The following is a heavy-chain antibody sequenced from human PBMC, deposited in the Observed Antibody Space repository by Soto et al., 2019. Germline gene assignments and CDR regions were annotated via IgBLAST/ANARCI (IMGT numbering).Heavy chain of an antibody. J-gene: IGHJ5*02. D-gene: IGHD5-12*01. CDR3: ARFSGYDSNWFDP. CDR1: GGSFSGYY. V-gene: IGHV4-34*01. Sequence: QVQLQQWGAGLLKSSETLSLTCAVYGGSFSGYYWSWIRQPPGKGLEWIGEINHSGGTNYNPSLKSRVTISVDTSKNQSSLKLSSVTAADAAVYYCARFSGYDSNWFDPWGQGTLVTVSS. CDR2: INHSGGT.